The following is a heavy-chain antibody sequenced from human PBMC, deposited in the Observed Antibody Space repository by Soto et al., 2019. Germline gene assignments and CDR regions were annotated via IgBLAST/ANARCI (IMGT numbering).Heavy chain of an antibody. CDR1: GGSISSYY. CDR2: IYYSGST. CDR3: ARDIPGNDNWFDP. J-gene: IGHJ5*02. D-gene: IGHD1-1*01. V-gene: IGHV4-59*01. Sequence: PSETLSLTCTVSGGSISSYYWSWIRQPPGKGLEWIGYIYYSGSTHYNPSLKSRVTISVDTSKNQFSLKLSSVTAADTAVYYCARDIPGNDNWFDPWGQGTLVNVSS.